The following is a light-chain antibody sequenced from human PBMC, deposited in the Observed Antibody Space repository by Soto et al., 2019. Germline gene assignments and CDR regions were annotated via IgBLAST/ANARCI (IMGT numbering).Light chain of an antibody. Sequence: EIVMTQSPATLSVSPGERVTLSCRASQTVSNSLAWYQQKPGQAPRLLIYGASTRATGLPARFSGRGSGTEFTLTISSLQSEDFAVYYCQQYNTWPPPSESVGPGTKVDIK. J-gene: IGKJ3*01. CDR2: GAS. V-gene: IGKV3D-15*01. CDR1: QTVSNS. CDR3: QQYNTWPPPSES.